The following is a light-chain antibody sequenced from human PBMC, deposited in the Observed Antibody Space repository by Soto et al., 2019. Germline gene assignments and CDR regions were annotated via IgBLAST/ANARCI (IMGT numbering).Light chain of an antibody. Sequence: EIVMTQSPATLSVSPGERVTLSCRASQIVRSNRAWYQQNPGQAPRLLIYGASTRATGLPARFSGSGSGTDFTLTISSLQSEDFAVYYCQQYNTWPPITFGQGTRLEIK. V-gene: IGKV3-15*01. CDR1: QIVRSN. J-gene: IGKJ5*01. CDR2: GAS. CDR3: QQYNTWPPIT.